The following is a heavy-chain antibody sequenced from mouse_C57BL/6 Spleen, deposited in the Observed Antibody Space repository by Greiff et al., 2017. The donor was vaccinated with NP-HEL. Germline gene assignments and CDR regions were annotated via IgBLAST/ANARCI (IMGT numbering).Heavy chain of an antibody. Sequence: QVQLKQSGPELVKPGASVKISCKASGYAFSSSWMNWVKQRPGKGLEWIGRIYPGDGDTNYNGKFKGKATLTADKSSSTAYMQISSLTSEAAAFYFSARLDSAGPWFAYWGQGTLVTVYA. D-gene: IGHD3-2*02. J-gene: IGHJ3*01. CDR2: IYPGDGDT. CDR3: ARLDSAGPWFAY. V-gene: IGHV1-82*01. CDR1: GYAFSSSW.